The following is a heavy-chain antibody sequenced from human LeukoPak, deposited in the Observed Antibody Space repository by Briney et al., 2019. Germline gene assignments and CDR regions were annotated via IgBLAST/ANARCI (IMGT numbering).Heavy chain of an antibody. CDR1: GYTFTSYY. D-gene: IGHD3-22*01. J-gene: IGHJ5*02. V-gene: IGHV1-46*01. CDR3: ARDDYYDSSGYYAYNWFDP. CDR2: INPSGGST. Sequence: ASVKVSCKASGYTFTSYYMHWMRQAPGQGLEWMGIINPSGGSTSYAQKFQGRVTMTRDMSTSTVYMELSSLRSEDTAVYYCARDDYYDSSGYYAYNWFDPWGQGTLVTVSS.